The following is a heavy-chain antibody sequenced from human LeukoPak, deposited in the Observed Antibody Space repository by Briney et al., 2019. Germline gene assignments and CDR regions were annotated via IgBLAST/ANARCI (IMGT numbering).Heavy chain of an antibody. D-gene: IGHD3-3*01. CDR1: GGSISSSNW. CDR2: IYHSGST. Sequence: PSGTLSLTCAVSGGSISSSNWWSWIRQPPGKGLEWIGEIYHSGSTNYNPSLKSRVTISVDTSKNQFSLKLSSVTAADTAVYYCARGQKRRYDFWRSSPFDIWGQGTMVTVSS. V-gene: IGHV4-4*02. CDR3: ARGQKRRYDFWRSSPFDI. J-gene: IGHJ3*02.